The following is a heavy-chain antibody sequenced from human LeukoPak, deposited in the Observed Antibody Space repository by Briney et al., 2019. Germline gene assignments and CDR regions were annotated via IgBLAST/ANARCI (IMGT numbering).Heavy chain of an antibody. CDR2: FDPEDGET. CDR3: ATATYHDILTGYYRKVGWFGP. CDR1: GYTLTELS. V-gene: IGHV1-24*01. D-gene: IGHD3-9*01. Sequence: ASVKVSCKVSGYTLTELSMHWVRQAPGKGLEWTGGFDPEDGETIYAQKFQGRVTMTEDTSTDTAYMELSSLRSEDTAVYYCATATYHDILTGYYRKVGWFGPWGQGTLVTVSS. J-gene: IGHJ5*02.